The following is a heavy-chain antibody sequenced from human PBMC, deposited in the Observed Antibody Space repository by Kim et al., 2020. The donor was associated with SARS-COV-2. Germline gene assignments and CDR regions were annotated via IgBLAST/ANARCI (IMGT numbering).Heavy chain of an antibody. Sequence: GGSLRLSCAASGFTFDDYGMSWVRQAPGKGLEWVSGINWNGGSTGYADSVKGRFTISRDNAKNSLYLQMNSLRAEDTALYYCARASGVEMATIVNWYFDLWGRGTLVTVSS. CDR1: GFTFDDYG. CDR3: ARASGVEMATIVNWYFDL. D-gene: IGHD5-12*01. CDR2: INWNGGST. J-gene: IGHJ2*01. V-gene: IGHV3-20*04.